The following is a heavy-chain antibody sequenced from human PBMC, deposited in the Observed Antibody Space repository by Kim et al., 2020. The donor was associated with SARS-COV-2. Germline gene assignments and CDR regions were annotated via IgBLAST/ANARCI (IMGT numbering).Heavy chain of an antibody. CDR2: IYSGGST. D-gene: IGHD1-1*01. Sequence: GGSLRLSCAASGFIVSSNYMSWVRQAPGKGLEWVSVIYSGGSTHHADSVKGRFTISRDNSKNTLYLQMNSLRAEDTAVYYCAREGGAGMNYYYGMDVWGQGTTVTVSS. CDR1: GFIVSSNY. J-gene: IGHJ6*02. CDR3: AREGGAGMNYYYGMDV. V-gene: IGHV3-53*01.